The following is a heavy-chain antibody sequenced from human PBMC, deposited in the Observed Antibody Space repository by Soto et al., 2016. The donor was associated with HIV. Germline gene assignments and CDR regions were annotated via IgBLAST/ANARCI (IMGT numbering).Heavy chain of an antibody. J-gene: IGHJ4*02. CDR3: AREEGSSHFDS. Sequence: QVQLQESGPGLVKPSQTLSLTCTVSGGSISVSGHYWTWIRQCPGKGLEWIGNIYHSGRTHYNSSLTSRVTISVDTSQNQFSLEMSSVTAADTAVYYCAREEGSSHFDSWGPGTWVHRLL. V-gene: IGHV4-31*03. CDR1: GGSISVSGHY. CDR2: IYHSGRT. D-gene: IGHD6-6*01.